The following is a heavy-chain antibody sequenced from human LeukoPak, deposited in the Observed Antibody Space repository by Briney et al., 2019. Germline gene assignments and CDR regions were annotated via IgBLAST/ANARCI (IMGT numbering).Heavy chain of an antibody. CDR1: SYSISSGYC. CDR3: ARLWWSKGTFEY. CDR2: MYHSGNT. J-gene: IGHJ4*02. Sequence: SETLSLTCAVSSYSISSGYCWGWIRQPPGKGLEWIGSMYHSGNTYYNPSLKSRVTISVDTSKNQFSLKVNSVTAADTAVYYCARLWWSKGTFEYWGQGTLVTVSS. V-gene: IGHV4-38-2*01. D-gene: IGHD4/OR15-4a*01.